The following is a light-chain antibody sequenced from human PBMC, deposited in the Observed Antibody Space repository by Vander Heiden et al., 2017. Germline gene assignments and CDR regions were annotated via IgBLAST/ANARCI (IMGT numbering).Light chain of an antibody. CDR3: QQSYSTPPT. V-gene: IGKV1-39*01. J-gene: IGKJ1*01. Sequence: DIQMTKSPSSLSASVGDRVTITCRASQSISSYLNWYQQKPGKAPKLLIYAASSLQSGVPSRFSGSGSGTDFTLTISSLQPEEFATYYCQQSYSTPPTFGQGTKVEIK. CDR1: QSISSY. CDR2: AAS.